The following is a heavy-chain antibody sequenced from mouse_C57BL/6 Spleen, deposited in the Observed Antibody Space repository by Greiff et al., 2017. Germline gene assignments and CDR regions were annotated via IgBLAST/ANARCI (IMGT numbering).Heavy chain of an antibody. V-gene: IGHV5-17*01. CDR3: ARDYYGSRFAY. D-gene: IGHD1-1*01. CDR2: ISSASSTI. CDR1: GFTFSDYG. Sequence: EVTLVESGGGLVKPGGSLKLSCAASGFTFSDYGMHWVRQAPEKGLEWVAYISSASSTIYYAATVKGRFTISRDNAKNTLFLQMTSLRSEDTAMYYCARDYYGSRFAYWGQGTLVTVSA. J-gene: IGHJ3*01.